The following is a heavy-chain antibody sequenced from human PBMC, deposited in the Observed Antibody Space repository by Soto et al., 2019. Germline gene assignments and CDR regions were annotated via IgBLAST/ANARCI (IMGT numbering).Heavy chain of an antibody. CDR2: ISYDGSNK. Sequence: GGSLRLSCAAFGFTLSSYDMNRVRQAPGKGLERVVVISYDGSNKYYADSVKGRFTISRDNSKNTLYLQMNSLRAEDTAVYYCARDPQLPQPYYSYYGMDVWGQGTTFTVSS. CDR3: ARDPQLPQPYYSYYGMDV. J-gene: IGHJ6*02. CDR1: GFTLSSYD. V-gene: IGHV3-30-3*01. D-gene: IGHD2-2*01.